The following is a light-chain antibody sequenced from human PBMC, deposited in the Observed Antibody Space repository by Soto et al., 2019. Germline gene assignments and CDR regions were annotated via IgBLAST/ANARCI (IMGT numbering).Light chain of an antibody. CDR1: QRTDPNS. J-gene: IGKJ1*01. CDR3: QQYGSSPPT. Sequence: GLSQSPGTLSLSTGERASLSCRAGQRTDPNSLAWYQQIPGQAPRLLINDASRRATGIPDRFSGSGSGTDFTLTISRLEPEDFAVYYCQQYGSSPPTFGQGTMV. V-gene: IGKV3-20*01. CDR2: DAS.